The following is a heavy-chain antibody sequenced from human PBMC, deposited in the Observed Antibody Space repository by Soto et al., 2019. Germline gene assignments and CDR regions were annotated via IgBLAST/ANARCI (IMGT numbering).Heavy chain of an antibody. J-gene: IGHJ5*02. CDR1: GGTFSSYA. CDR2: IIPILGTA. V-gene: IGHV1-69*01. D-gene: IGHD2-15*01. CDR3: ALPGIGYCSGGSCYSNWFDP. Sequence: QVQLVQSGAEVKKPGSSVKVSCKASGGTFSSYAISWVRQAPGQGLEWMGGIIPILGTANYAEKFQGRVTITADESTSTAYMELSSLRSEDTAVYHCALPGIGYCSGGSCYSNWFDPWGQGTLVTVSS.